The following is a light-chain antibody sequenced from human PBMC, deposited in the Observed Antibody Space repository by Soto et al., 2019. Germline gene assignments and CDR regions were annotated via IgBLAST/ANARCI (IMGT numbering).Light chain of an antibody. CDR1: QSVSSSY. CDR2: GAS. V-gene: IGKV3-20*01. Sequence: EIVLTQSPGTPSLSPGERATLSCRASQSVSSSYLAWYQQKPGQAPRLLIYGASSRATGIPDRFSGSGSGTDFTLTISRLETADFAVYYCQQYGSSRITFGQGTRLEIK. CDR3: QQYGSSRIT. J-gene: IGKJ5*01.